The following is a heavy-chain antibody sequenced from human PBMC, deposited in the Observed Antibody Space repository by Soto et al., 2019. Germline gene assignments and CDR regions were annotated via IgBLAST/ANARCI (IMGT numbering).Heavy chain of an antibody. Sequence: QVQLQESGPGLVKPSGTLSLTCAVSGGSISSSNWWSWVRQPPGKGLEWIGEIYHSGSTNYNPSLKRRVTISVDKSKNQFSLKLSSVTAADTAVYYCARALYSGSYSDYYYYGMDVWGQGTTVTVSS. CDR1: GGSISSSNW. J-gene: IGHJ6*02. CDR2: IYHSGST. CDR3: ARALYSGSYSDYYYYGMDV. D-gene: IGHD1-26*01. V-gene: IGHV4-4*02.